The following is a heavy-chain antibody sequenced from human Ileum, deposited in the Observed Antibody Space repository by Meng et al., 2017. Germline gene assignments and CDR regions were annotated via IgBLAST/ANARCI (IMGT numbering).Heavy chain of an antibody. V-gene: IGHV4-31*03. D-gene: IGHD1-1*01. Sequence: QVQLQESGPGLVKPSQTLSLTCTVSGGSISSGGYYCSWIRQHPGKGLEWIGYIYDSGSTYYNPSLKSRIAISGDTSKNQFSLNLSSVTAADTAVYYCARGGTAYFDYWGQGTLVTVSS. CDR1: GGSISSGGYY. CDR3: ARGGTAYFDY. CDR2: IYDSGST. J-gene: IGHJ4*02.